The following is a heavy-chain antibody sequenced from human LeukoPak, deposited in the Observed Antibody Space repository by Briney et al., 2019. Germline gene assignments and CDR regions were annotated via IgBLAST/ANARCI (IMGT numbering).Heavy chain of an antibody. Sequence: GGSLRLSCAASGFTFSGYSMNWVRQAPGKGLEWVSSISSSSSYIYYADSVKGRFTISRDNAKNSLYLQMNSLRAEDTAVYYCAGGDYIAPAAESDYWGQGTLVTVSS. CDR1: GFTFSGYS. J-gene: IGHJ4*02. CDR2: ISSSSSYI. V-gene: IGHV3-21*01. CDR3: AGGDYIAPAAESDY. D-gene: IGHD2-2*01.